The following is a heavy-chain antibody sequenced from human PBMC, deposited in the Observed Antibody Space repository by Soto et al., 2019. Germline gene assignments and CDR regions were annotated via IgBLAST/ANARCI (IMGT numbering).Heavy chain of an antibody. D-gene: IGHD3-22*01. V-gene: IGHV3-23*01. CDR3: AKVERYYYDSSGYYSSPLF. CDR1: GFTLSSYA. J-gene: IGHJ4*02. CDR2: ISGSGGTT. Sequence: EVQLLESGGGLVQPGGSLRLSCAASGFTLSSYAMSWVRQAPGKGREWVSAISGSGGTTYYADSVKGRFTISRDTSKNTLYLQMNSLRAEDTAVYYCAKVERYYYDSSGYYSSPLFWGQGTLVTVSS.